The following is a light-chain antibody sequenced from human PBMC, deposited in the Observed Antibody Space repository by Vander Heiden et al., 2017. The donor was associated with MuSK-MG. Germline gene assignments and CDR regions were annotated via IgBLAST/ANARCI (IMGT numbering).Light chain of an antibody. V-gene: IGLV3-21*04. CDR3: QVWDSSSDHVV. CDR1: NIGSKS. Sequence: SYVLTPPPSASVAPGKTASITCGRNNIGSKSVHWYQQKPGQAPVLVIYYGSDRPSGSPERFSGSNSGNTATLTISRVEAGDEADYYCQVWDSSSDHVVFGGGTKLTVL. J-gene: IGLJ2*01. CDR2: YGS.